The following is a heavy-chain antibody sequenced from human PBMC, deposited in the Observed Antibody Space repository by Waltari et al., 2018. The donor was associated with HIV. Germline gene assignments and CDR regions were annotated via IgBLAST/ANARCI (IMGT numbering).Heavy chain of an antibody. CDR2: INHSGST. J-gene: IGHJ6*03. D-gene: IGHD6-13*01. CDR1: GGSFSGYY. Sequence: QVQLQQWGAGLLKPSETLSLTCAVYGGSFSGYYWSWIRQPPGKGPEWIGEINHSGSTNYNPSLKSRVTISVDTSKNQFSLKLSSVTAADTAVYYCARTLYSSSWYVPNPHFYYYYYMDVWGKGTTVTVSS. V-gene: IGHV4-34*01. CDR3: ARTLYSSSWYVPNPHFYYYYYMDV.